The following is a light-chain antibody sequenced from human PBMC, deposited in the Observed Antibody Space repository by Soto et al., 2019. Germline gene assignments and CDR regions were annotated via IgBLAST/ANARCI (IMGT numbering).Light chain of an antibody. J-gene: IGLJ2*01. Sequence: SYELTQPPSASVAPGKTTRIACGGNNIGSKSVHWYQQKPGQAPMLVIYYDSDRPSGIPERFSGSNSGNTATLTISRVEAGDEADYYCQVWDSSSDHVVFGGGTKLTVL. CDR2: YDS. CDR1: NIGSKS. V-gene: IGLV3-21*04. CDR3: QVWDSSSDHVV.